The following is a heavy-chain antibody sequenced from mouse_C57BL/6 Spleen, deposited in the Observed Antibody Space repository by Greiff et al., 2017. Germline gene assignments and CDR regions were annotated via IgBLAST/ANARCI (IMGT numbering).Heavy chain of an antibody. CDR3: ARSGGLRRPDYCYY. V-gene: IGHV1-63*01. Sequence: VKLQESGAELVRPGTSVKMSCKASGYTFTNYWIGWAKQRPGHGLEWIGDIYPGGGYTNYTEKFKGKATLTADKSSSTAYMQFSSLTSEDSAIYYSARSGGLRRPDYCYYWGEGTTLTVSS. CDR2: IYPGGGYT. D-gene: IGHD2-4*01. CDR1: GYTFTNYW. J-gene: IGHJ2*01.